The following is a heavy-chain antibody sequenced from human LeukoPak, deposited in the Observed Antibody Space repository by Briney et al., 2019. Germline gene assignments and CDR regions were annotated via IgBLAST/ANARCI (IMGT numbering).Heavy chain of an antibody. V-gene: IGHV3-48*03. D-gene: IGHD5-18*01. J-gene: IGHJ4*02. Sequence: QTGGSLRLSCAASGFTFSSYEMNWVRQAPGKGLEWVSYISSSGSTIYYADSVKGRFTISRDNAKNSLYLQMNSLRAEDTAVSYCARGGGYGHGYFDYWGQGTLVTVSS. CDR2: ISSSGSTI. CDR1: GFTFSSYE. CDR3: ARGGGYGHGYFDY.